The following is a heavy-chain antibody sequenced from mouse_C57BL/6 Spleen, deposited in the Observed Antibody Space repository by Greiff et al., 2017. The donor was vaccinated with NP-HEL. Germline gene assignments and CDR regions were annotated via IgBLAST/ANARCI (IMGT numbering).Heavy chain of an antibody. CDR2: IYPGDGDT. J-gene: IGHJ2*01. Sequence: VMLVESGAELVKPGASVKISCKASGYAFSSYWMNWVKQRPGKGLEWIGQIYPGDGDTNYNGKFKGKATLTADKSSSTAYMQLSSLTSEDSAVYFCARDSSGYLDYWGQGTTLTVSS. V-gene: IGHV1-80*01. D-gene: IGHD3-2*02. CDR1: GYAFSSYW. CDR3: ARDSSGYLDY.